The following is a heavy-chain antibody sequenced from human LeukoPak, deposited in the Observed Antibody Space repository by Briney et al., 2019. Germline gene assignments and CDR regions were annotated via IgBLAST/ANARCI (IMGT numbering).Heavy chain of an antibody. V-gene: IGHV3-7*01. CDR1: GFTFSSYW. CDR2: IKQDGSEK. CDR3: ARVALVGANDGWFDP. Sequence: GGSLRLSCAASGFTFSSYWMSWVRQAPGKGLEWVANIKQDGSEKYYVDSVKGRFTISRDNAKNSLYLQMNSLRAEDTAVYYCARVALVGANDGWFDPWGQGTLVTVSS. J-gene: IGHJ5*02. D-gene: IGHD1-26*01.